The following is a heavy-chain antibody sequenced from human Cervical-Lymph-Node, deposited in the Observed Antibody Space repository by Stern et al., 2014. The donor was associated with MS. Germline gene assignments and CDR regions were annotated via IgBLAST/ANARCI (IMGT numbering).Heavy chain of an antibody. CDR2: ISYDGRDK. Sequence: VQLVESGGGVVQPGRSLSLSCAASGFVFRRYALHWVRQAPGKGLEWVALISYDGRDKYYTDSVKGRFTVSRDNSNNTVDLEMNSLRLEDTAVCYCAKGGSGSYLDWGQGSLVTVSS. D-gene: IGHD1-26*01. CDR1: GFVFRRYA. V-gene: IGHV3-30*04. CDR3: AKGGSGSYLD. J-gene: IGHJ4*02.